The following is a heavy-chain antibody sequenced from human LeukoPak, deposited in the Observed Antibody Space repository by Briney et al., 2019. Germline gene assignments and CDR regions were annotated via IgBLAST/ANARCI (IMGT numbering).Heavy chain of an antibody. V-gene: IGHV4-39*07. D-gene: IGHD3-22*01. CDR3: ARDITSYYDTSGYYI. CDR2: IYYTGTT. Sequence: PSETLSLTCTVSGGSISSSSYYWGWIRQPPGKGLEWIGSIYYTGTTYYNPSLKSRLTMSVDTSKNQFSLNLTSVAAADTAVYYCARDITSYYDTSGYYIWGQGILVTVSS. CDR1: GGSISSSSYY. J-gene: IGHJ4*02.